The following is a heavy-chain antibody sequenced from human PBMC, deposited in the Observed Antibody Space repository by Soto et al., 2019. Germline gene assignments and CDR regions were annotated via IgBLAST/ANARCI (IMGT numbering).Heavy chain of an antibody. CDR3: ARGGSSSWFRGFAY. Sequence: GGSLRLSCAASGFTFSSYWMHWVRQAPGKGLVWVSRINSDGRSTDYADSVKGRFAISRDNAKNTLYLQMNSLRAEDTAVYYCARGGSSSWFRGFAYWGRGILVPVSS. V-gene: IGHV3-74*01. J-gene: IGHJ4*02. D-gene: IGHD6-13*01. CDR1: GFTFSSYW. CDR2: INSDGRST.